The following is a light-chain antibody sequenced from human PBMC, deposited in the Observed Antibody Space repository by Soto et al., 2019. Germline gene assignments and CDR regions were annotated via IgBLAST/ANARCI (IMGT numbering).Light chain of an antibody. J-gene: IGKJ4*01. CDR1: QSISTY. CDR2: AAS. Sequence: DIQMTQSPSSLSAAVGDRVTITFRAGQSISTYLNWYQQKSGKAPKLLISAASSLESGVPLRFSGSGSGTEFTLTISSLQPDDFATYYCQQYNSYSPLTFGGGTKVDIK. CDR3: QQYNSYSPLT. V-gene: IGKV1-5*01.